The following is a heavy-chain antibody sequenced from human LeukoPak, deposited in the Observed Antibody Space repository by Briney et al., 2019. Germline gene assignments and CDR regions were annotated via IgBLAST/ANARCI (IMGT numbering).Heavy chain of an antibody. J-gene: IGHJ3*02. D-gene: IGHD3-16*02. CDR2: ISYDGSNK. Sequence: GGSLRLSCAASGFTFSSYAIHWVRQAPGKGLEWVAVISYDGSNKYYADSVKGRCTLCRDNSKNTLYLQMNSLRAEDTAVYYCARDDSLIVNDAFDIWGQGTMVTVSS. CDR3: ARDDSLIVNDAFDI. V-gene: IGHV3-30*04. CDR1: GFTFSSYA.